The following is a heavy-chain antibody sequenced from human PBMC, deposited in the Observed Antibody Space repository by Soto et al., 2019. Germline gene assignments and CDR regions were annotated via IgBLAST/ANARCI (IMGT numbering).Heavy chain of an antibody. CDR3: ARVVVVVRANDPFDY. CDR2: ISSSSSYT. V-gene: IGHV3-11*06. CDR1: GFTFSDYY. Sequence: GGSLRLSCAASGFTFSDYYMSWIRQAPGKGLEWVSYISSSSSYTNYADSVKGRFTISSDNAKNSLYLKMNSLRAEDTAVYYCARVVVVVRANDPFDYWGQGTLVT. J-gene: IGHJ4*02. D-gene: IGHD1-26*01.